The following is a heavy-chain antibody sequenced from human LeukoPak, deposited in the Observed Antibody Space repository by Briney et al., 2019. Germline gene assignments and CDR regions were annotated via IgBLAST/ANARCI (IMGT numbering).Heavy chain of an antibody. CDR1: GFTFSDHS. Sequence: GGSLRLSCAASGFTFSDHSMNWVRLAPGKGLEWISYIASTRSSNIFYADSVKGRFTISRDNAKNLLFLQMNSLRVDDTAVYYCARRAAGLDSWGQGTLVTVSS. J-gene: IGHJ5*01. CDR3: ARRAAGLDS. D-gene: IGHD6-13*01. CDR2: IASTRSSNI. V-gene: IGHV3-48*01.